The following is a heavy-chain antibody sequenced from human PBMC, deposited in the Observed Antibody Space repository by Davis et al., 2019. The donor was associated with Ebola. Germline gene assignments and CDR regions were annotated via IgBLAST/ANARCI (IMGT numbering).Heavy chain of an antibody. Sequence: GGSLRLSCKASGYSLFNYWIGWVRQMPGKGLEWVAIFYAGDSDARYMSAFQGRVTMSSERSNNTAYLQWSSLKASDSAMYYCARQEALYGSIDNWGQGTLVTVSS. CDR2: FYAGDSDA. CDR3: ARQEALYGSIDN. J-gene: IGHJ4*02. CDR1: GYSLFNYW. D-gene: IGHD6-13*01. V-gene: IGHV5-51*01.